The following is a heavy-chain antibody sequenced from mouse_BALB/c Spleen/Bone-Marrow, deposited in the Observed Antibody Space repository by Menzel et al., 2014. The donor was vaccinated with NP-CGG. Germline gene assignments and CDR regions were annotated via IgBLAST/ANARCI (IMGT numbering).Heavy chain of an antibody. CDR2: IGSGGGNT. V-gene: IGHV5-9*03. CDR3: ARYMITTSYFDY. J-gene: IGHJ2*01. CDR1: GFTFSSYT. Sequence: EVQRVESGGGLVKPGGSLKLSCAASGFTFSSYTMSWVRQTPEKRLEWVATIGSGGGNTYYPDSVKGRFTISRDNAKNNLYLQMSSLRSEDTALYYCARYMITTSYFDYWGQGTTLTVSS. D-gene: IGHD2-4*01.